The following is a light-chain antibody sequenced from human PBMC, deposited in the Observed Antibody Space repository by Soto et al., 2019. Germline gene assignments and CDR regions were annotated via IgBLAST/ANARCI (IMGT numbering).Light chain of an antibody. CDR1: QSVSSSY. CDR2: GAS. J-gene: IGKJ5*01. CDR3: QQYGSSPPIT. V-gene: IGKV3-20*01. Sequence: EIVLTQSPDTLSLSPGESATLSGRASQSVSSSYLAWYQQKPGQAPRLLIYGASSRATGIPDRFSGSGSGTDFTLTISRLEPEDFAVYYCQQYGSSPPITVGQGTRPEI.